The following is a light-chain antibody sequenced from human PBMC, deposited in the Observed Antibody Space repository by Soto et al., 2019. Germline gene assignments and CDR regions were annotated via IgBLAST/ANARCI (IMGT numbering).Light chain of an antibody. CDR3: QQYGSSPWT. V-gene: IGKV3-20*01. CDR2: GAS. J-gene: IGKJ1*01. Sequence: EIVLTQSPGTLSLSPGERATLSCRASQSVSSSYLDGYQQRPGQDPRAVLYGASSRAIGIPDRFSGSGSGTDFTLTISRLEAEDFALYYCQQYGSSPWTCGQGTKVEIK. CDR1: QSVSSSY.